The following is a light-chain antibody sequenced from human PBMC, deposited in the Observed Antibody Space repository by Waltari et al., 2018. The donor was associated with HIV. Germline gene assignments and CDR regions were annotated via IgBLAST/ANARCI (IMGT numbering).Light chain of an antibody. CDR3: QKYYSAPQT. CDR1: QGISNF. Sequence: DIQMNQSPSSLSASVGDTLTITCRASQGISNFLAWYQQKPGKIPKLLIYDASTLQSVVPSRFSGSGSGTDFTLTISSLQPEDVATYYCQKYYSAPQTFGQGTKVEIK. CDR2: DAS. J-gene: IGKJ1*01. V-gene: IGKV1-27*01.